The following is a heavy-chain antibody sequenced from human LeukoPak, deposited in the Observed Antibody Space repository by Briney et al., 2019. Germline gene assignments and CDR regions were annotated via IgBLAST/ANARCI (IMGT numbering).Heavy chain of an antibody. V-gene: IGHV1-18*01. D-gene: IGHD3-22*01. J-gene: IGHJ4*02. Sequence: ASVKVSCKASGYTFTSYGSSWVRRAPGQGLEWMGWISAYNGNTDYAQKLQGRVTMTTDTSTSTAYMELRSLRSDDTAVYYCARDQAYYYDSSGYPLDYWGQGTLVTVSS. CDR2: ISAYNGNT. CDR3: ARDQAYYYDSSGYPLDY. CDR1: GYTFTSYG.